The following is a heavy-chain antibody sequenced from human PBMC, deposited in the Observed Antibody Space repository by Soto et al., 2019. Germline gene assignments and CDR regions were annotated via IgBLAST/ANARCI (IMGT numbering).Heavy chain of an antibody. V-gene: IGHV1-46*02. CDR2: IHPSGGGT. J-gene: IGHJ4*02. Sequence: QVQLVQSGAEVRKPGASVKVSCKPSGYTFNTYYLHWLRQAPGQALEWMGVIHPSGGGTTYAQKFLGRVTVTMATSTTTVLMELSSLRSDDTAVYSCARGGHIAVVTASFDNWGQGTLVTVSS. CDR1: GYTFNTYY. D-gene: IGHD2-21*02. CDR3: ARGGHIAVVTASFDN.